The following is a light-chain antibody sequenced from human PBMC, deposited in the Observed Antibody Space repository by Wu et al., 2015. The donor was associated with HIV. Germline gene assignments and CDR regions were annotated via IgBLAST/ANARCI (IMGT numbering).Light chain of an antibody. J-gene: IGKJ1*01. Sequence: ETVLTQSPATLSLSPGERATLSCRASQSVSSYLAWYQQKPGQAPRLLIYDASDRATGIPARFSGSGSGTDFTLTISSLEPEDFAGYYCQQRSNWPRTFGQGTKVEVK. CDR1: QSVSSY. CDR2: DAS. V-gene: IGKV3-11*01. CDR3: QQRSNWPRT.